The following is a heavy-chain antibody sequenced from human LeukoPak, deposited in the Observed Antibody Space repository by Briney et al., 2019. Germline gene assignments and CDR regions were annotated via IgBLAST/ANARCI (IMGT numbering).Heavy chain of an antibody. J-gene: IGHJ4*02. D-gene: IGHD5-12*01. Sequence: GGSLRLSCAASGFTFSIYHMNWVRQAPGKGLERVSYISIISSTIYYADSVKGRFTISRDDAKNSVYLQMNSLRAEDTAVYYCARTYERELDYWGQGTLVTVSS. CDR3: ARTYERELDY. V-gene: IGHV3-48*01. CDR1: GFTFSIYH. CDR2: ISIISSTI.